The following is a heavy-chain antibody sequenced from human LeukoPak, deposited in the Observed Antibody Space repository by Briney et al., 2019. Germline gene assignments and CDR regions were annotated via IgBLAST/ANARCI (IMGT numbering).Heavy chain of an antibody. CDR2: ISSSGNIK. CDR3: AKGKRFRYFDNTKYYFDN. Sequence: PGGSLRLSCAASGFTFSDYYMSWIRQAPGKGLEWLSYISSSGNIKYYTDSVKGRFTISRDNSKNTLYLQMNSLRAENTAVYYCAKGKRFRYFDNTKYYFDNWGQGTLVTVSS. V-gene: IGHV3-11*04. J-gene: IGHJ4*02. CDR1: GFTFSDYY. D-gene: IGHD3-9*01.